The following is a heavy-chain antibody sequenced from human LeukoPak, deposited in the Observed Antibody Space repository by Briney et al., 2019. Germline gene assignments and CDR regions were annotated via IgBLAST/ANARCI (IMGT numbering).Heavy chain of an antibody. CDR1: GFTFSSYS. CDR2: ISSSSSYI. Sequence: GGSLRLSCAASGFTFSSYSMNWVRQAPGKGLEWVSSISSSSSYIYYADSVKGRFTISRDNAKNSLYLQMNSLRAEDTAVYYCAKGGITIFGVVTKPTFDYWGQGTLVTVSS. J-gene: IGHJ4*02. CDR3: AKGGITIFGVVTKPTFDY. V-gene: IGHV3-21*04. D-gene: IGHD3-3*01.